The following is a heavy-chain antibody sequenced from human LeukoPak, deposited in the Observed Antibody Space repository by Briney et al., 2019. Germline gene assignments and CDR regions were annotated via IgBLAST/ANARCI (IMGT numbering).Heavy chain of an antibody. CDR1: GFTFSDYY. CDR3: TRGAEVSGYPVFQH. J-gene: IGHJ4*02. CDR2: IRNSGSAT. V-gene: IGHV3-11*01. Sequence: TGGSLRLPCTASGFTFSDYYMNWVRQAPGKGLEWVSYIRNSGSATYYADSVEGRFTISRDNAKNSLYLQMNSLRPEDTAMYYCTRGAEVSGYPVFQHWGQGALVTVSS. D-gene: IGHD3-22*01.